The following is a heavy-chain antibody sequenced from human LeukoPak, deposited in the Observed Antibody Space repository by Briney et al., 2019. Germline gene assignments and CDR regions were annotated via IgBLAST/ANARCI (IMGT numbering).Heavy chain of an antibody. J-gene: IGHJ5*02. V-gene: IGHV4-38-2*02. CDR2: IYHSGST. D-gene: IGHD6-19*01. CDR1: GYSISSGYY. Sequence: SETLSLTCTVSGYSISSGYYWGWVRQPPGKGLEWIGGIYHSGSTYYNPSLKSRVTISVDTSKNRFFLKLRSVTAADTAVYYCARGQARLSWFDPWGQGTLVTVSS. CDR3: ARGQARLSWFDP.